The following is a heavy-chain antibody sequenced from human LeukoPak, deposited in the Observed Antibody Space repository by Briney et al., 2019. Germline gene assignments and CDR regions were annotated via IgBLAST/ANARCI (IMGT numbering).Heavy chain of an antibody. J-gene: IGHJ3*02. D-gene: IGHD1-14*01. CDR2: IKQDGSEK. CDR1: GFTFSSCW. Sequence: GGSLRLSCAASGFTFSSCWMSWVRQAPGKGLEWVANIKQDGSEKYYVDSVKGRFTISRDNAKNSLYLQMNSLRAEDTAVYYCARESHPTGAFDIWGQGTMVTVSS. V-gene: IGHV3-7*01. CDR3: ARESHPTGAFDI.